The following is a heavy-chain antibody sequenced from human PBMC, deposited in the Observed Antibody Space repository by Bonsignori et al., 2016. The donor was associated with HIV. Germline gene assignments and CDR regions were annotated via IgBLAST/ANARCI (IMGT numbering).Heavy chain of an antibody. J-gene: IGHJ5*02. D-gene: IGHD3-22*01. V-gene: IGHV3-53*01. CDR2: IYSGGST. Sequence: MRQMPGKGLEWVSVIYSGGSTYYADSVKGRFTISRDNSKNTLYLQMNSLRAEDTAVYYCARSEYYYDSSAPRGWFDPWGQGTLVTVSS. CDR3: ARSEYYYDSSAPRGWFDP.